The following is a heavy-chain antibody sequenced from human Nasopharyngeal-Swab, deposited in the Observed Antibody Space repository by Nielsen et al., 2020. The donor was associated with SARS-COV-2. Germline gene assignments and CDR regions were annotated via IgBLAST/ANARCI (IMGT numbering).Heavy chain of an antibody. CDR3: VRPEGVATSFKYYFQYGMDV. CDR1: GYRFTDYW. D-gene: IGHD5-12*01. J-gene: IGHJ6*02. Sequence: GESLKISCATSGYRFTDYWIAWVRQAPGKGLEWMGIIYPRDSDTRYSPSFQGQVTISADKSISTAYLQWSSLKASDTAMYYCVRPEGVATSFKYYFQYGMDVWGQGTMVTVPS. V-gene: IGHV5-51*01. CDR2: IYPRDSDT.